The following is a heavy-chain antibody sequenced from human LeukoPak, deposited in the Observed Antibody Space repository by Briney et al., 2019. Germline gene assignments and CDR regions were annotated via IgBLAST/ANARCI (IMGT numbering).Heavy chain of an antibody. Sequence: SETLSLTCTVSGGSISSYYWSWIRQPPGKGLEWIGYIYTSGSTNYNPSLKSRVTMSVDTSKNQFSLKLSSVTAADTAVYYCARYQTYSSWFDYWGQGTLVTVSS. D-gene: IGHD6-6*01. V-gene: IGHV4-4*09. CDR1: GGSISSYY. CDR2: IYTSGST. CDR3: ARYQTYSSWFDY. J-gene: IGHJ4*02.